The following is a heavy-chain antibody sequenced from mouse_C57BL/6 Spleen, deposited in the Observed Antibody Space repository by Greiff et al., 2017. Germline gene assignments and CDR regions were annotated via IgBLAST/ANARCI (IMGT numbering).Heavy chain of an antibody. CDR1: GFTFSSYA. V-gene: IGHV5-4*03. CDR3: ARYDSNYDYYAMDY. Sequence: EVKLMESGGGLVKPGGSLKLSCAASGFTFSSYALSWVRQTPEKRLEWVATISDGGSYTYYPDNVKGRFPISRDNAKNNLYLQMSHLKSEDTAMNYCARYDSNYDYYAMDYWGQGTSVTVSS. CDR2: ISDGGSYT. J-gene: IGHJ4*01. D-gene: IGHD2-5*01.